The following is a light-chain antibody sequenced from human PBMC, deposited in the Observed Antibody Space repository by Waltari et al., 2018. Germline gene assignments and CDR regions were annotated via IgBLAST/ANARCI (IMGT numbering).Light chain of an antibody. CDR3: QQSYSTLIT. Sequence: DIQMTQSPSSLSASVGDRVTITCRASQSISSYLNWYQQKPGKAPKPLIYAASSLHSGVPSRFSGSGSGTDFTLTISSLQPEDFATYYCQQSYSTLITFGQGTRLEIK. CDR1: QSISSY. J-gene: IGKJ5*01. V-gene: IGKV1-39*01. CDR2: AAS.